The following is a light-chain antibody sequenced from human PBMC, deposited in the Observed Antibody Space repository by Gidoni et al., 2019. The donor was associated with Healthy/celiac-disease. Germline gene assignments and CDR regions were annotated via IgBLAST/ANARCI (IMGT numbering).Light chain of an antibody. CDR2: AAS. J-gene: IGKJ2*03. Sequence: DIQMTQSPSSLSAPVGDRVTSTCPASQSISSYLNWYQQKPGKAPKLLIYAASSLQSGVPSRFSGSGSGTDFTLTISSLQPEDFATYYCQQSYSTLYSFGQGTKLEIK. CDR1: QSISSY. V-gene: IGKV1-39*01. CDR3: QQSYSTLYS.